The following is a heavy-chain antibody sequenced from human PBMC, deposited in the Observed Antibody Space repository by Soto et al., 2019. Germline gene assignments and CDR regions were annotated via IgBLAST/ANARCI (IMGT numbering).Heavy chain of an antibody. Sequence: QVQLQESGPGLVKPSETLSLTCTVSGGSISSYYWSWIRQPPGKGLEWIGYIYYSGSTNYNPSLKSRVTLSVDTSKNQFSLKLSSVTAADTAVYYCARAMGYCSSTSCYTGNYYYYYGMDVWGQGTTVTVSS. J-gene: IGHJ6*02. CDR3: ARAMGYCSSTSCYTGNYYYYYGMDV. CDR1: GGSISSYY. D-gene: IGHD2-2*02. V-gene: IGHV4-59*01. CDR2: IYYSGST.